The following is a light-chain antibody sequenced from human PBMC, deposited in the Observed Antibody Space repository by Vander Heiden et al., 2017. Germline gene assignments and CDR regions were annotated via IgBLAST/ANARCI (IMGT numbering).Light chain of an antibody. J-gene: IGKJ3*01. CDR2: LGS. Sequence: DIVMTQSPLSLPVTPGEPASISCRSSQSLLHSNGYNYLDWYLQKPGQSPQLLIYLGSNRASGVPDRFSGSGSGTDFTLKISRVEAEDLGVYYCRQALQTLFTSGHGTKVDIK. V-gene: IGKV2-28*01. CDR1: QSLLHSNGYNY. CDR3: RQALQTLFT.